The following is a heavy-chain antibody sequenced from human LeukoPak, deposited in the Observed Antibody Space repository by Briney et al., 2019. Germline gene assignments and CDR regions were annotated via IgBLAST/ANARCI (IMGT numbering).Heavy chain of an antibody. CDR3: ARAGRSFYGGSSDY. V-gene: IGHV3-7*01. CDR1: GFTFSSHW. D-gene: IGHD4-23*01. Sequence: TGGSLRLSCAASGFTFSSHWMSWVRQAAGKGLEWVAHIKQDGSEKQYMDSVRGRFTLSRDNTKNSMYLQMDSLRNEDTAVYYCARAGRSFYGGSSDYWGQGTLVTVSS. CDR2: IKQDGSEK. J-gene: IGHJ4*02.